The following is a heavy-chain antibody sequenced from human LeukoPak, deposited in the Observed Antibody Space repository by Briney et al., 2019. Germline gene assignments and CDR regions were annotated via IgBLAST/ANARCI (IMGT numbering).Heavy chain of an antibody. CDR1: GFTFSSYW. V-gene: IGHV3-7*02. D-gene: IGHD3-22*01. J-gene: IGHJ4*02. CDR2: IKQDGSEK. CDR3: ASHDSSGGRIDY. Sequence: GGSLRLSCAASGFTFSSYWMNWVRQAPGKGLEWVANIKQDGSEKYYVDSVKGRFTISRDNAKNSLYLQMNSLRAADTAVYFCASHDSSGGRIDYWGQGTLVTVSS.